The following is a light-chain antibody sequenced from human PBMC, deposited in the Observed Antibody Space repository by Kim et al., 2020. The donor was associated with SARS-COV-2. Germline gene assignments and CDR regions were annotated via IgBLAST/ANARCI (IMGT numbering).Light chain of an antibody. CDR2: VKSDGSH. CDR3: QTWGSGTWV. V-gene: IGLV4-69*02. J-gene: IGLJ3*02. Sequence: QAVVTQSPSASASLGASVMLTCTLSSGHSSFPITWHQQQPQKGPRYLMKVKSDGSHSKGDAIPDRFSGSSSGAERYLIISSLQSEDEADYYCQTWGSGTWVFGGGTQLTVL. CDR1: SGHSSFP.